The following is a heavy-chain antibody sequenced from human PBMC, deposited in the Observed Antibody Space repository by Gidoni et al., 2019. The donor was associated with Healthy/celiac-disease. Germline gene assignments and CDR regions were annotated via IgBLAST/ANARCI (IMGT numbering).Heavy chain of an antibody. CDR3: ARGGDIVGALDY. CDR1: GFTFSSYE. V-gene: IGHV3-48*03. Sequence: EVQLVESGGGLVQPGGSLRLSCAASGFTFSSYEMNWVRQAPGKGLEWVSYISSSGSTIYYADSVKGRFTISRDNAKNSLYLQMNSLRAEDTAVYYCARGGDIVGALDYWGQGTLVTVSS. J-gene: IGHJ4*02. D-gene: IGHD1-26*01. CDR2: ISSSGSTI.